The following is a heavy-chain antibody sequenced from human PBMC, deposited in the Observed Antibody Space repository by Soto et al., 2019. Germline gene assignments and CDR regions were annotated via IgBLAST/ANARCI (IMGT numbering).Heavy chain of an antibody. V-gene: IGHV3-23*01. CDR2: ISGSGGNT. CDR1: GFTFSKYA. D-gene: IGHD2-2*01. J-gene: IGHJ3*02. CDR3: AKSCYDLYAFDI. Sequence: AGGSLRLSCAASGFTFSKYAMSWVRQAPGKGLEWVSTISGSGGNTYYADSVKGRVTISRDNSKNTLFLQMNSLRAEDTAVYSCAKSCYDLYAFDIWGQGTMVTVSS.